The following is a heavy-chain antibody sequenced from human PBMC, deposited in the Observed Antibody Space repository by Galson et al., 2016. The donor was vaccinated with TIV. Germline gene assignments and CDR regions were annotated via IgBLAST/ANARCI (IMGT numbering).Heavy chain of an antibody. D-gene: IGHD3-10*02. Sequence: SLRLSCAASGFTFTGYYMNWVRQVPGKGLEWVSYISYSGNTMYYADSVRGRFTISRDNAKNSLYLQMNSLRAEDTAIYYCARTSSMLVADYNSGMDGWGQGTSVTVSS. J-gene: IGHJ6*02. V-gene: IGHV3-11*04. CDR2: ISYSGNTM. CDR3: ARTSSMLVADYNSGMDG. CDR1: GFTFTGYY.